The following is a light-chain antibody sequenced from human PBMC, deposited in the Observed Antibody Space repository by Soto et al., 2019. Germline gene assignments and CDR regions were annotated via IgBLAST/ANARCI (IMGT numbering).Light chain of an antibody. CDR1: QSVSNN. V-gene: IGKV3-15*01. CDR3: QQYNDWWT. Sequence: EIVMTQSPATLSVSPGERATLSCRASQSVSNNLAWYQKKPGQAPRLLIYGASTRATGIPARFSASGSGTEFTLTISSLQSEDFGFYFCQQYNDWWTFGQGTRVDIK. CDR2: GAS. J-gene: IGKJ1*01.